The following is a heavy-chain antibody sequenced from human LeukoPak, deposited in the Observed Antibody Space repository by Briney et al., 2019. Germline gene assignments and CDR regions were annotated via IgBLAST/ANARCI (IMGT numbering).Heavy chain of an antibody. D-gene: IGHD3-22*01. Sequence: GGSLRLSCAASGFTVSSNYMSWVRQAPGKGLEWVSVIYSGGSTYYADSVKGRFTISRDNSKNTLYLQMKSLRAEDTAVYYCARETPLGYWAFDIWGQGTMVTVSS. CDR2: IYSGGST. CDR3: ARETPLGYWAFDI. CDR1: GFTVSSNY. V-gene: IGHV3-53*01. J-gene: IGHJ3*02.